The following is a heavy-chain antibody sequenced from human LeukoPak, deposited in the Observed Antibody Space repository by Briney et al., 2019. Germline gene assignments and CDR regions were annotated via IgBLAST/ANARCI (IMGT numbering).Heavy chain of an antibody. Sequence: GGSLRLSCAASTFNVNNYWMHWVRKAPGKGLVWVSRINEDGRVTNYAGSVRGRFTIYRDSVENTLHLQMNSLRTDDTAVYYCVKDFGGHSDYWGQGTLVTVSS. V-gene: IGHV3-74*01. CDR3: VKDFGGHSDY. CDR2: INEDGRVT. CDR1: TFNVNNYW. J-gene: IGHJ4*02. D-gene: IGHD3-10*01.